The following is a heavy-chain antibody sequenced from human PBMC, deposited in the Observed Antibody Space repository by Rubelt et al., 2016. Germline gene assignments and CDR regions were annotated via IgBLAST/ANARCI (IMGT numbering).Heavy chain of an antibody. CDR2: IYHGGST. V-gene: IGHV4-30-2*01. Sequence: QLQLQESGSGLVKSSQTLSLTCVVSGGSMSSGSYSWSWIRQPPGKGLEWVGYIYHGGSTHYNPSLTSRLTISVDRSKNQFSRKLRTVSAADTAVYYCVRGSHCGGDCYPHYYHGLDVWGRGTTVTVSS. CDR3: VRGSHCGGDCYPHYYHGLDV. J-gene: IGHJ6*02. D-gene: IGHD2-21*02. CDR1: GGSMSSGSYS.